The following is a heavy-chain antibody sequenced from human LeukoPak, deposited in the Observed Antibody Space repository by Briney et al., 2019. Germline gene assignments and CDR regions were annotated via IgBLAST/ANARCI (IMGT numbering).Heavy chain of an antibody. CDR1: GFTFTSYA. CDR2: ISGSGGST. V-gene: IGHV3-23*01. CDR3: AKGWKQQLARLYYYYGMDV. Sequence: GGSLRLSCAASGFTFTSYAMSWVRQAPGEGLEWVLAISGSGGSTYYADSVKGRFTISRDNSKNTLYLQMNSLRAEDTAVYYCAKGWKQQLARLYYYYGMDVWGQGTTVTVSS. J-gene: IGHJ6*02. D-gene: IGHD6-13*01.